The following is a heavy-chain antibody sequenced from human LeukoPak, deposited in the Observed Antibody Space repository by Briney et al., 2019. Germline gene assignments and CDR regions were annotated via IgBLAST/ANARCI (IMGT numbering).Heavy chain of an antibody. CDR3: ARGSGWDIDY. V-gene: IGHV3-48*02. D-gene: IGHD6-19*01. J-gene: IGHJ4*02. Sequence: PGGSRRLSCAASGFTFSSYNMNWVRQAPGKGLEWVSYISTSSSTIYYADSVKGRFTISRDNAKNSLYLQMNSLRDEDTAVYYCARGSGWDIDYWGQGTLVTVSS. CDR1: GFTFSSYN. CDR2: ISTSSSTI.